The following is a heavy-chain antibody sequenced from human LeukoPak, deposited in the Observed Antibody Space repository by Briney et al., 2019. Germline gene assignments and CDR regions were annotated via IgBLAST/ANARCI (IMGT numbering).Heavy chain of an antibody. V-gene: IGHV3-23*01. CDR1: GFIFSGYG. J-gene: IGHJ4*02. CDR3: AKDRRLAAFDY. Sequence: GGTLRLSCTASGFIFSGYGMNWVRQAPGKGLEWVSGITGRGENIYYAGSVKGRFTISRDNSKNTLYLQMNSLRAEDTAVYYCAKDRRLAAFDYGGQGTLVTVSS. D-gene: IGHD6-25*01. CDR2: ITGRGENI.